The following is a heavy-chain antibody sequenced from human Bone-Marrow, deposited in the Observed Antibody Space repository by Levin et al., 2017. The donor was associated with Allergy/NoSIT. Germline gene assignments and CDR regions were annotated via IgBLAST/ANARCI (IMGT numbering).Heavy chain of an antibody. CDR2: ISGSGDST. CDR3: AKDRDFYGSGSLGN. D-gene: IGHD3-10*01. J-gene: IGHJ4*02. Sequence: ETLSLTCAASGFTFSNYAMSWVRQAPGKGLEWVSGISGSGDSTYDGDSVKGRFTISRDNSKNTLYLQMNSLRAEDTAVYYCAKDRDFYGSGSLGNWGQGTLVTVSS. V-gene: IGHV3-23*01. CDR1: GFTFSNYA.